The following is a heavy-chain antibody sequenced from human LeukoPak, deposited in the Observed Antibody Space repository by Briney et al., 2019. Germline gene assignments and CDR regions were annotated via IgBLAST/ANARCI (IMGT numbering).Heavy chain of an antibody. CDR2: IYCSGST. J-gene: IGHJ6*03. D-gene: IGHD4-23*01. V-gene: IGHV4-39*02. Sequence: PSDTLSLRCTVSGRSISSSSYYWGSIRQPPGKGLEWIGRIYCSGSTYYNPSLKSRVTISVDTSKNQFSLKLSSVTAADTAVYYCAREKAELPEHSYYYYYYMDVWGKGTTVTASS. CDR1: GRSISSSSYY. CDR3: AREKAELPEHSYYYYYYMDV.